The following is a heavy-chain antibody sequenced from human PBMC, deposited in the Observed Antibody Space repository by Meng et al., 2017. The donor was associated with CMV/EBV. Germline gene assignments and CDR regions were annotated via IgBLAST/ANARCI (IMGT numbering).Heavy chain of an antibody. Sequence: GGSLRLSCAASGFTFSSYGMHWVRQAPGKGLEWVAVIWYDGSNKYYADSVKGRFTISRDNSKNTLYLQMNSLGAEDTAVYYCAKLLVVAGTVGRTKGAYRDYWGQGTLVTVSS. CDR1: GFTFSSYG. CDR2: IWYDGSNK. CDR3: AKLLVVAGTVGRTKGAYRDY. J-gene: IGHJ4*02. D-gene: IGHD6-19*01. V-gene: IGHV3-30*02.